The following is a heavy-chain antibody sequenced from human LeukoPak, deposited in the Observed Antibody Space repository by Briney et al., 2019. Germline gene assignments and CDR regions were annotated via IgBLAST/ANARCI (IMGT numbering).Heavy chain of an antibody. J-gene: IGHJ4*02. CDR3: ARAREYGDYFDF. CDR1: VSDDSITNYY. CDR2: IFTSGNT. Sequence: SETLSLTCTVSVSDDSITNYYWSWIRQPAGKGLEHIGRIFTSGNTDYNPSLKSRVTMSIDTSKKQFSLKVSSATAADTAVYYCARAREYGDYFDFWGQGTLVTVSS. D-gene: IGHD4-17*01. V-gene: IGHV4-4*07.